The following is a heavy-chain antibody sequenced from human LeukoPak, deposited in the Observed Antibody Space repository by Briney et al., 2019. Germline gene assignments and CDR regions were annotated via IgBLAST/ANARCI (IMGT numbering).Heavy chain of an antibody. D-gene: IGHD3-22*01. Sequence: SVKVSCKASGGTFSNYAISWVRQAPGQGLEWMGGIIPIFGTANYAQKFQGRVTITTDESTSTAYMELSSLRSEDTAVYYCARAPYYYDSSGYSQGGYYYYYMDVWGKGTTVTVSS. CDR2: IIPIFGTA. J-gene: IGHJ6*03. CDR3: ARAPYYYDSSGYSQGGYYYYYMDV. CDR1: GGTFSNYA. V-gene: IGHV1-69*05.